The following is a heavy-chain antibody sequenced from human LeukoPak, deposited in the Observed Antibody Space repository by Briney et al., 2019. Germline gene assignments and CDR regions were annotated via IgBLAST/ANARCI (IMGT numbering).Heavy chain of an antibody. CDR3: ARRDCSSTSCPLGL. CDR1: GYSFTSYW. Sequence: GESLKISCKGSGYSFTSYWIGWVRQMPGNRLESMGVMYPGDSDTRYSPSFQGQVTISADKSISTAYLQWSSLKASDTAMYYCARRDCSSTSCPLGLWGQGALVTVSS. CDR2: MYPGDSDT. D-gene: IGHD2-2*01. J-gene: IGHJ4*02. V-gene: IGHV5-51*01.